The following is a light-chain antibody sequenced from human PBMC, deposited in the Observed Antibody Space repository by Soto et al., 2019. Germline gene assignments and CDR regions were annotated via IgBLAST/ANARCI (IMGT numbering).Light chain of an antibody. Sequence: QSALTQPRSVSGSPGQSVTISCTGTSSDVGGYQYVSWYQQHPGKAPKLIIYDVIKRPSGVPDRFSGSESGNTASLTISGLQAEDEADYYCCSYAGSYTYVFGTGTKLTVL. CDR3: CSYAGSYTYV. CDR1: SSDVGGYQY. J-gene: IGLJ1*01. CDR2: DVI. V-gene: IGLV2-11*01.